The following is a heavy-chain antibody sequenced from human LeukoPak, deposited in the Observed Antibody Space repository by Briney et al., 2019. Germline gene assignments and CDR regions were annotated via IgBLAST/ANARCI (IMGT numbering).Heavy chain of an antibody. J-gene: IGHJ4*02. D-gene: IGHD2-15*01. CDR1: GFTFSIYG. Sequence: GGSLRLSCAASGFTFSIYGMSWVRQAPGKGLEWVSAISGSGGSTYYADSVKGRFTISRDNAKNTLYLQMNSLRAEETAVNDWATDFRVVALWGQGTLVTVSS. CDR3: ATDFRVVAL. V-gene: IGHV3-23*01. CDR2: ISGSGGST.